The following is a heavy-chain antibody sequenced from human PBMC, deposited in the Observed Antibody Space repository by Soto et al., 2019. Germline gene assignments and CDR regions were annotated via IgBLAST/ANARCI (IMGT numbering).Heavy chain of an antibody. V-gene: IGHV1-2*04. D-gene: IGHD6-13*01. Sequence: ASVKVSCKASGYTFTGYYMHWVRQAPGQGLEWMGWINPNSGGTNYVQKFQGWVTMTRDTSISTAYMELSRLRSDDTAVYYCARGGRAAAGLNYYYYGMDVWGQGTTVTVSS. CDR2: INPNSGGT. J-gene: IGHJ6*02. CDR3: ARGGRAAAGLNYYYYGMDV. CDR1: GYTFTGYY.